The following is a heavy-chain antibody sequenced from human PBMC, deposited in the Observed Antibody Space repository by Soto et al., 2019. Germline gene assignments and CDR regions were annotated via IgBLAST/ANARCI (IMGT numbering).Heavy chain of an antibody. V-gene: IGHV3-72*01. CDR2: TRNKANSYTT. Sequence: GSLRLSCAASGFTFSDHYMDWVRQAPGKGLEWVGRTRNKANSYTTEYAASVKGRFTISRDDSKNSLYLQMNSLKTEDTAVYYCARDRWDWYFDLWGRGTLVTVSS. CDR3: ARDRWDWYFDL. CDR1: GFTFSDHY. J-gene: IGHJ2*01.